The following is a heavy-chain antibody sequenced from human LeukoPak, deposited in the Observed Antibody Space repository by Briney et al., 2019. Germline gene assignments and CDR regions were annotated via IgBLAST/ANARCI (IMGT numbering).Heavy chain of an antibody. V-gene: IGHV1-46*01. D-gene: IGHD6-13*01. CDR2: INPSGGST. Sequence: ASVKVSSKASGYIFTNYYMHWVRQAPGQGLEWMGIINPSGGSTSYAQKFQGRVTMTTDSPTSTVYLELSSLRSEDTAMYYCARDRSSGWYPLDYWGQGTLVTVSS. CDR3: ARDRSSGWYPLDY. J-gene: IGHJ4*02. CDR1: GYIFTNYY.